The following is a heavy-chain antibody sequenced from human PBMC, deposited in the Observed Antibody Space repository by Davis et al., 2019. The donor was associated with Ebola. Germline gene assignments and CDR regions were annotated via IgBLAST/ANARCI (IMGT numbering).Heavy chain of an antibody. J-gene: IGHJ4*02. CDR3: AKSFLHTGPNMSEFRGVDY. D-gene: IGHD4/OR15-4a*01. V-gene: IGHV3-23*01. CDR2: ITGSGT. CDR1: GFTFSSYT. Sequence: GESLKISCAASGFTFSSYTMSWVRQAPGQGLEWVSAITGSGTSYTDSVKGRFTISRDNSKNTLSLHMDGLRADDTAIYYCAKSFLHTGPNMSEFRGVDYWGQGTVVTVSS.